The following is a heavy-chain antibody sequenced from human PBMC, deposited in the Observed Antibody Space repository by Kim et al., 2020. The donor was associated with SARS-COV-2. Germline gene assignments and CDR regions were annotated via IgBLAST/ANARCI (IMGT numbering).Heavy chain of an antibody. D-gene: IGHD3-10*01. V-gene: IGHV4-31*02. CDR3: ARDYGYGSLGYVDY. J-gene: IGHJ4*02. Sequence: NPSLKSRVTISVDTSKNQFSLQLSSVTAADTAVYYCARDYGYGSLGYVDYWGQGTLVTVSS.